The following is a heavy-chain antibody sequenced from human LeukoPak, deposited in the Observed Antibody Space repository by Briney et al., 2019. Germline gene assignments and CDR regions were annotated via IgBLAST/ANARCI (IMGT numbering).Heavy chain of an antibody. V-gene: IGHV4-39*01. J-gene: IGHJ4*02. CDR1: GGSISSGCYY. Sequence: KPSETLSLTCTVSGGSISSGCYYWGWIRQPPGKGLEWIVIINYGGSTYYNPSLKSRVTIFIDTSKNQFSLKLSSVTAADTAIYYCARRSGGASRYFDYWGQGTLVTVSS. CDR2: INYGGST. D-gene: IGHD2-15*01. CDR3: ARRSGGASRYFDY.